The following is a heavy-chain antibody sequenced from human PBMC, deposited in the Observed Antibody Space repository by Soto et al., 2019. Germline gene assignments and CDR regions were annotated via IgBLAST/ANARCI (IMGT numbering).Heavy chain of an antibody. D-gene: IGHD2-2*01. CDR3: AKGDRNQPAVVDY. J-gene: IGHJ4*02. CDR1: GFTFSSYA. Sequence: EVQLLESGGGRIQPGGSLRLSCAASGFTFSSYAMNWVRQVPGKGLQWVSGISGSGSSTYFSDSVRGRFAISRDNSRNTLYLQMSSLIVEDTALYYCAKGDRNQPAVVDYWGQGTLVTVSS. V-gene: IGHV3-23*01. CDR2: ISGSGSST.